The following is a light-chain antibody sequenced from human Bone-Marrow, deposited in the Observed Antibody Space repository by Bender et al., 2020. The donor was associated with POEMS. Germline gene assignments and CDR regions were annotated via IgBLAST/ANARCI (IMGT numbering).Light chain of an antibody. J-gene: IGLJ2*01. CDR2: DVS. CDR3: SSYTSSDSVL. Sequence: QSALTQPASVSGSPGQSITISCTGTSSDVGGYNYVSWYQQHPHKAPKLMIYDVSKRPSGVPDRLSGSKSGNTASLTVSGLQADDEADYFCSSYTSSDSVLFGGGTKLTVL. CDR1: SSDVGGYNY. V-gene: IGLV2-14*03.